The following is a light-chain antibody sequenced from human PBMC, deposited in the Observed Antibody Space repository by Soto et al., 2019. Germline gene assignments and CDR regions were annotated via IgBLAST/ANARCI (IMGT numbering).Light chain of an antibody. CDR2: GTS. CDR3: QQYGSSGT. Sequence: IVLTQSPGTLSLSPGERATLSCRTSQTVASNYFAWYQQRPGQATRLLIYGTSSSATGIPDRFGGSGAGADFTLTISRLEPEDFAVYYCQQYGSSGTCGQGTKGDI. J-gene: IGKJ1*01. CDR1: QTVASNY. V-gene: IGKV3-20*01.